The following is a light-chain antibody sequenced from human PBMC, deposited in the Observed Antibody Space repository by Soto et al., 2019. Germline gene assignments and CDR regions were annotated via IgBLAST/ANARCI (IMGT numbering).Light chain of an antibody. Sequence: QSVLTQPPSVSGAPGQRITISCTGTSSNIGAGYDVRWYQQLPRTAPRLLIYGNGNRPSGVPGRFSASKSGTSVSLTITGLQAEDEAEYYCQSYDSTLSGSNWVFGGGTKVTVL. CDR3: QSYDSTLSGSNWV. J-gene: IGLJ3*02. V-gene: IGLV1-40*01. CDR2: GNG. CDR1: SSNIGAGYD.